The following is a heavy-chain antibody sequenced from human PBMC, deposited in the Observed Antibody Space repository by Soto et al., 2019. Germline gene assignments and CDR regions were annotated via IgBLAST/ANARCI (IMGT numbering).Heavy chain of an antibody. CDR1: GFSLSTSGVG. V-gene: IGHV2-5*02. J-gene: IGHJ4*02. D-gene: IGHD3-22*01. CDR3: AHRLFKGVGLFLYYFDY. CDR2: IYWDDDK. Sequence: SGPTLVKPTQTLTLTCTFSGFSLSTSGVGVGWIRQPPGKALEWLALIYWDDDKRYSPSLKSRLTITKDTSKNQVVLTMTNMDPVDTATYYCAHRLFKGVGLFLYYFDYWGQGTLVTVSS.